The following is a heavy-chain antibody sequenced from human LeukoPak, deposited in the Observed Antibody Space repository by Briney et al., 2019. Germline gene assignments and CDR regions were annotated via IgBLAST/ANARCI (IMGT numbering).Heavy chain of an antibody. V-gene: IGHV3-48*01. D-gene: IGHD3-9*01. CDR1: GFTLSTFG. J-gene: IGHJ4*02. CDR3: ARMSTGYYDDY. CDR2: VSSSRTTI. Sequence: PGGSLRLSCVASGFTLSTFGMNWVRQAPGKGLEWVSYVSSSRTTIYYADSVKGRFTISRDDAKSSLYLQMNSLRAEDTALYYCARMSTGYYDDYWGQGTLVAVSS.